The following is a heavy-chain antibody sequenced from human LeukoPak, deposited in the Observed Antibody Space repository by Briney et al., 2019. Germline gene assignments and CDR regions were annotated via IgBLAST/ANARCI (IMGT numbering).Heavy chain of an antibody. D-gene: IGHD6-13*01. CDR1: GFTFSYYE. J-gene: IGHJ6*03. Sequence: GGSLRLSCSASGFTFSYYEMKWVRQAPGGGLEGLSHISISGTTIHYADSVKGRFTISRDNAKNSVYLQMTSRRAEDTALYYCAKDATAVPGTVYMDVWGKGTTVTISS. CDR2: ISISGTTI. V-gene: IGHV3-48*03. CDR3: AKDATAVPGTVYMDV.